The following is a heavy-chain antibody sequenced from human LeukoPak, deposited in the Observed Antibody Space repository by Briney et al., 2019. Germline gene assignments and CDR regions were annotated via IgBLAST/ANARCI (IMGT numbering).Heavy chain of an antibody. V-gene: IGHV4-59*01. CDR3: ARDSLGIAVAGTHGMDV. Sequence: SETPSLTCTVSGGXISSYYCSWIRQPPGKGLEWLGYIHYSGSTNYNPSLKSRVTISVDTSKNQFSLKLSSVTAADTAVYYCARDSLGIAVAGTHGMDVWGQGTTVTVSS. CDR1: GGXISSYY. J-gene: IGHJ6*02. CDR2: IHYSGST. D-gene: IGHD6-19*01.